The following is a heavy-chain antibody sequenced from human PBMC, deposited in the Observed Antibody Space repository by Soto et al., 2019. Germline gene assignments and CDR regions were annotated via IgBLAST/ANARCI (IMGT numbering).Heavy chain of an antibody. V-gene: IGHV3-48*04. Sequence: PGGSLRLSCAASGFTFSSYSMNWVRQAPGKGLEWVSYISSSSSTIYYADSVKGRFTISRDNAKNSLYLQMNSLRAEDTAVYYCARKDIVVVPAAIFSWFDPWGQGTLVTVSS. D-gene: IGHD2-2*01. CDR1: GFTFSSYS. J-gene: IGHJ5*02. CDR2: ISSSSSTI. CDR3: ARKDIVVVPAAIFSWFDP.